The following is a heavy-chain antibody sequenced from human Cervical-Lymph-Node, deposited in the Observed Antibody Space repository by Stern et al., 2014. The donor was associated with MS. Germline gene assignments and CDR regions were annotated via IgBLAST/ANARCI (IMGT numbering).Heavy chain of an antibody. J-gene: IGHJ4*02. Sequence: QVQLGQSGAEVKKPGSSVTVSCKASGGTFSNYAITWFRQAPGRGLEWMGDTNPIFGTTNYAQKVHGRMTMTAHESMATTYMELSGLRSEDSAIYYCEGHRHSSGFDHWGQGTLVTVSS. CDR2: TNPIFGTT. CDR3: EGHRHSSGFDH. D-gene: IGHD3-22*01. CDR1: GGTFSNYA. V-gene: IGHV1-69*01.